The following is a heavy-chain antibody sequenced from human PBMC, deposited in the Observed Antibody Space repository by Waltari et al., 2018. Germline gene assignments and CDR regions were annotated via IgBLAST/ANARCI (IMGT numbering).Heavy chain of an antibody. CDR2: INPSGGST. V-gene: IGHV1-46*01. D-gene: IGHD3-22*01. J-gene: IGHJ3*02. CDR3: AIVPAYYYDSAPWAFDI. CDR1: GYTFTSYY. Sequence: QVQLVQSGAEVKKPGASVKVSCKASGYTFTSYYMHWVRQAPGQGLEWMGIINPSGGSTSYAQKFQGRVTMTRDTSTSTVYMELSSLRSEDTAVYYCAIVPAYYYDSAPWAFDIWGQGTMVTVSS.